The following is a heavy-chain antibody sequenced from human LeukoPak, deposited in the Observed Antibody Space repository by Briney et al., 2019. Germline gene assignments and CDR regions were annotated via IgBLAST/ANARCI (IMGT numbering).Heavy chain of an antibody. Sequence: PGGSLRLSCVASGFTFENYAIHWIRQAPGKGLEWVSGISWNSGSIGYADSVKGRFTISRDNAKNSLYLQMNSLRAGDTALYYCAKDINRVVTVADYWGQGTLVTVSS. CDR3: AKDINRVVTVADY. D-gene: IGHD4-23*01. CDR1: GFTFENYA. J-gene: IGHJ4*02. V-gene: IGHV3-9*01. CDR2: ISWNSGSI.